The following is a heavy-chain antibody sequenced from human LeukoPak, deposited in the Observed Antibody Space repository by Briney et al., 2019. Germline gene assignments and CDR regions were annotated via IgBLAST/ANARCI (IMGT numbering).Heavy chain of an antibody. CDR1: GGTFSSYA. J-gene: IGHJ5*02. CDR2: IIPILGIA. V-gene: IGHV1-69*04. D-gene: IGHD5-18*01. Sequence: SVKVSCKASGGTFSSYAISWVRPAPGQGLEWMGRIIPILGIANYAQKFQGRVTITADKSTSTAYMELSSLRSEDTAVYYCARVAVDTVNWFDPWGQGTLVTVSS. CDR3: ARVAVDTVNWFDP.